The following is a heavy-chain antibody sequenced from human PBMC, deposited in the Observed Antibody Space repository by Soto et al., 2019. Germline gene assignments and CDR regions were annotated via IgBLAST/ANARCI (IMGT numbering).Heavy chain of an antibody. Sequence: EVQLVESGGGLVQPGGFLRLSFAASGFTFSSYSLNGVRQAPGKGWEWVSYISRISSTIYYADSVKGRFTISRDNAKNSLYLQMNSLRDEDTAVYYCARDGDILTGYYIMAGFYYYGMDVWGQGTTVTVSS. CDR2: ISRISSTI. J-gene: IGHJ6*02. CDR3: ARDGDILTGYYIMAGFYYYGMDV. CDR1: GFTFSSYS. D-gene: IGHD3-9*01. V-gene: IGHV3-48*02.